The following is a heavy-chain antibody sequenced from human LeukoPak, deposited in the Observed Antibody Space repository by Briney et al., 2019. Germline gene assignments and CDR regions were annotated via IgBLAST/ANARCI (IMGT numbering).Heavy chain of an antibody. Sequence: PGGSLRLSCAASGFTFSSYGMHWVRQAPGKGLEWVAVIWYDGSNKYYADSVKGRFTISRDNSKNTLYLQMNSLRAEDTAVYYCARDGGDGYNLHYFDYWGQGTLVTVSS. J-gene: IGHJ4*02. CDR1: GFTFSSYG. CDR2: IWYDGSNK. V-gene: IGHV3-33*01. CDR3: ARDGGDGYNLHYFDY. D-gene: IGHD5-24*01.